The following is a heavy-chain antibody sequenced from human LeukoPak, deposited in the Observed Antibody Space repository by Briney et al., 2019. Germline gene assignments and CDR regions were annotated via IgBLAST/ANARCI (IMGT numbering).Heavy chain of an antibody. V-gene: IGHV1-69*06. D-gene: IGHD5-12*01. J-gene: IGHJ4*02. CDR3: ARVRSRLRPNYFDY. CDR2: IIPIFGTA. Sequence: ASVKVSWKASGGTFSSYAISWVRQAPGQGLEWMGGIIPIFGTANYAQKFQGRVTITADKSTSTAYMELSSLRSEDTAVYYCARVRSRLRPNYFDYWGQGTLVTVSS. CDR1: GGTFSSYA.